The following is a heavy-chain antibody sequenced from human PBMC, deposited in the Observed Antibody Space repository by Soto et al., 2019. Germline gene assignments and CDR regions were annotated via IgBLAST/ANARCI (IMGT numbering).Heavy chain of an antibody. Sequence: PLVESGGGLFQAGGSTRLSCLVSGFTVDNFDMAWVRQAPGKGLEWASIIQSGGVTYYPDSAQGRFTISRDNSKNAVYLQMNSLRVEDTGVYSCVRVLYDSGVVDFWGQGSLITVS. D-gene: IGHD5-12*01. CDR1: GFTVDNFD. CDR3: VRVLYDSGVVDF. V-gene: IGHV3-53*01. CDR2: IQSGGVT. J-gene: IGHJ4*02.